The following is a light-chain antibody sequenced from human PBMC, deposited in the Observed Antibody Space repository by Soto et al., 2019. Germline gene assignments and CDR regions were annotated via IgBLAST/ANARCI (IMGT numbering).Light chain of an antibody. CDR1: QGISSY. J-gene: IGKJ1*01. Sequence: AIRMTQSPSSLSASTGDRVTITCRASQGISSYLAWYQQKPGKAPKLLIYAASTLQSGVPSRFSGSGSGTDFTLTISCLQPEDFATYYCQQYYSYPPTFGQGTKV. CDR2: AAS. V-gene: IGKV1-8*01. CDR3: QQYYSYPPT.